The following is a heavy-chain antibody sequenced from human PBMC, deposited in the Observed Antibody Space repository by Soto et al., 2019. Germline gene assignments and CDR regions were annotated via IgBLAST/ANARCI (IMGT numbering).Heavy chain of an antibody. CDR3: ARVQYIVGAGVLLPYYYYYGMDV. CDR2: ISSSSSTI. CDR1: GFTFSSYS. J-gene: IGHJ6*02. V-gene: IGHV3-48*02. D-gene: IGHD1-26*01. Sequence: PGGSLRLSCAASGFTFSSYSMNWVRQAPGKGLEWVSYISSSSSTIYYADTVKGRFTISRDNAKNSLYLQMNSLRDEDTAVYYCARVQYIVGAGVLLPYYYYYGMDVWGQGTTVTVSS.